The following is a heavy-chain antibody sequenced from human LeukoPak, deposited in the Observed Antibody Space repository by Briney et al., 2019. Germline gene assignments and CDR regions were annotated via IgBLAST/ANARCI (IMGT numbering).Heavy chain of an antibody. CDR2: NKWDEDK. Sequence: SGXTLVHPTQPLTLTCTFSGFSLSTRGVGGGWSRQPPVKALEWLALNKWDEDKGYTPSLKSRHTITNDTSKNQVVLTMTNMDPVDTATYYCAGVGASGFGAFDIWGQGTMVTVSS. J-gene: IGHJ3*02. CDR1: GFSLSTRGVG. V-gene: IGHV2-5*02. D-gene: IGHD1-26*01. CDR3: AGVGASGFGAFDI.